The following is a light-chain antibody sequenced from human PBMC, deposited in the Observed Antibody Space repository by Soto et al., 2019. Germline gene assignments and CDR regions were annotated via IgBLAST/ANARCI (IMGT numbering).Light chain of an antibody. J-gene: IGLJ2*01. CDR2: EVT. CDR3: SSFAGGGNPVL. Sequence: QSVLTQPPCASGSLGQSATISYTGTSSDVGGYNYVSWHQQHPGKAPKLMIYEVTKRPSGVPDRFSGSKSGNTASLTVSGLQAEDEADYYCSSFAGGGNPVLFGGGTKLTVL. CDR1: SSDVGGYNY. V-gene: IGLV2-8*01.